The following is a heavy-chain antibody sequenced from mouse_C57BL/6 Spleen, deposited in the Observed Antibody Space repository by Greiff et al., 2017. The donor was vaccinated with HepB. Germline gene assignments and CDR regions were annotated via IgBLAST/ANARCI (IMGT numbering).Heavy chain of an antibody. CDR3: TYDGYYDYFDY. CDR1: GYTFTDYE. V-gene: IGHV1-15*01. CDR2: IDPETGGT. J-gene: IGHJ2*01. D-gene: IGHD2-3*01. Sequence: VKLLESGAELVRPGASVTLSCKASGYTFTDYEMHWVKQTPVHGLEWIGAIDPETGGTAYNQKFKGKAILTADKSSSTAYMELRSLTSEDSAVYYCTYDGYYDYFDYWGQGTTLTVSS.